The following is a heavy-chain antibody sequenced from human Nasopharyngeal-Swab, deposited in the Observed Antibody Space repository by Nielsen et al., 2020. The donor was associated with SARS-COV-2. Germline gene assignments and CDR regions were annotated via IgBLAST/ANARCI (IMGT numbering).Heavy chain of an antibody. J-gene: IGHJ6*02. Sequence: SVKVSCKASGGTFSSYAISWVRQAPGQGLEWMGRIIPILGIANYAQKFQGRVTITADKSTSTAHMELSSLRSEDTAVYYCARGNEGAAAGTGYYYYGMDVWGQGTTVTVSS. CDR1: GGTFSSYA. CDR2: IIPILGIA. D-gene: IGHD6-13*01. V-gene: IGHV1-69*04. CDR3: ARGNEGAAAGTGYYYYGMDV.